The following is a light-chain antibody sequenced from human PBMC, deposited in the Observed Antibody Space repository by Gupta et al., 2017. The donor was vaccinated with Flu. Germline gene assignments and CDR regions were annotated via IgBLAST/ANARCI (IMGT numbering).Light chain of an antibody. V-gene: IGKV3-20*01. CDR3: HQYCSSPRT. Sequence: ELVSTPCPGTLSLSPGERANLPCRASQSVSSSYLACYQQKPGQAPRLRLYGASSSATCIPDRLSRSGSVTDFTLTIIRLEPQDFAVYYCHQYCSSPRTFGQGTRLELK. J-gene: IGKJ1*01. CDR1: QSVSSSY. CDR2: GAS.